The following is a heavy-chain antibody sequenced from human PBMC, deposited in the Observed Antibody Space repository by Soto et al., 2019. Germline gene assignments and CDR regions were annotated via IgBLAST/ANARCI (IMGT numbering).Heavy chain of an antibody. Sequence: GGSLRLSCAASGFTVSSNYMSWVRQAPGKGLEWVSVIYSGGSTYYADSVKGRFTISRDNSKNTLYLQMNSLRAEETAVYYCARAVYPGYSNNDLDFDYWGQGTLVTVSS. CDR1: GFTVSSNY. D-gene: IGHD4-4*01. J-gene: IGHJ4*02. CDR3: ARAVYPGYSNNDLDFDY. CDR2: IYSGGST. V-gene: IGHV3-53*01.